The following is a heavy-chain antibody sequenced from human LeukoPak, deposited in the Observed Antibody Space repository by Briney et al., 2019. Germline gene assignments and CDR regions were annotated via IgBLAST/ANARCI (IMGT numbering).Heavy chain of an antibody. Sequence: SGGSLRLSCAASGFTFSSYGMHWVRQAPGKGLEWVAFIRYDGSNKYYADSVKGRFTTSRDNSKNTLYLQMNSLRAEDTAVYYCAKDPLRLWEWLLSQGFDYWGQGTLVTVSS. D-gene: IGHD3-3*01. CDR1: GFTFSSYG. V-gene: IGHV3-30*02. CDR3: AKDPLRLWEWLLSQGFDY. CDR2: IRYDGSNK. J-gene: IGHJ4*02.